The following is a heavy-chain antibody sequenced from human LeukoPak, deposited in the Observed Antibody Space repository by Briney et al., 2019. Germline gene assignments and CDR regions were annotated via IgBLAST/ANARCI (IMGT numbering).Heavy chain of an antibody. CDR1: GFTFSSYA. Sequence: GGSLRLSCAASGFTFSSYAMSWVRQAPGKGLEWVSAISGSGGSTYYADSVKGRFTISRDNAKNSLYLQMNSLRAEDTAVYYCARDLRYCSSTSCYFGAHYYYYGMDVWGQGTTVTVSS. CDR3: ARDLRYCSSTSCYFGAHYYYYGMDV. V-gene: IGHV3-23*01. D-gene: IGHD2-2*01. J-gene: IGHJ6*02. CDR2: ISGSGGST.